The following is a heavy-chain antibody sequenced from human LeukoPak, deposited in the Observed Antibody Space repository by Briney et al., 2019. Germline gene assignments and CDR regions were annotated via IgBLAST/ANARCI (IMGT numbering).Heavy chain of an antibody. D-gene: IGHD3-22*01. V-gene: IGHV1-18*01. CDR2: ISAYNGNT. Sequence: GASVRVSCKASGYTFTSYGISWVRQAPGQGLEWMGWISAYNGNTNYAQKLQGRVTMTTDTSTSTAYMELRSLRSDDTAVYYCARVKRKKGYDSSGSQDAFDIWGQGTMVTVSS. CDR1: GYTFTSYG. J-gene: IGHJ3*02. CDR3: ARVKRKKGYDSSGSQDAFDI.